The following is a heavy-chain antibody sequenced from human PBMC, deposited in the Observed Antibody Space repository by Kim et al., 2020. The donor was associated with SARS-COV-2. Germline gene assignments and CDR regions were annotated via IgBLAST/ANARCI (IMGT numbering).Heavy chain of an antibody. J-gene: IGHJ2*01. Sequence: YYVNCVQGRFTIAKDNAKNSLYLQMNGLGAEETAVYYCASAAVIVDPCDLWGRGTLVIVSS. CDR3: ASAAVIVDPCDL. D-gene: IGHD3-22*01. V-gene: IGHV3-7*01.